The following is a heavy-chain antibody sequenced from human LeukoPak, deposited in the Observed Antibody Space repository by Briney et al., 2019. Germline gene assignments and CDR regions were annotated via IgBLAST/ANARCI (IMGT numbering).Heavy chain of an antibody. Sequence: SETLSLTCTVSGGSISSHYWSWIRQPPGKGLEWIGYIYYSGSTNYNPSLKSRVTISVDTSMNHFSLRLTSVTAADSAVYYCARGAPPDSCGQGTLVTVSS. CDR1: GGSISSHY. CDR3: ARGAPPDS. CDR2: IYYSGST. V-gene: IGHV4-59*11. J-gene: IGHJ4*02.